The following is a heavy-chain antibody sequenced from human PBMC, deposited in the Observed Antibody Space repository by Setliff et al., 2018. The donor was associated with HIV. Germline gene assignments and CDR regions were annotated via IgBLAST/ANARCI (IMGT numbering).Heavy chain of an antibody. Sequence: ASVKVSCKASGYTFTGYYIDWLRQAPAHGLEWMGRINPNSGGTNYAQKFQGRVTMTRDTSISTAYMELSRLRSDDTAVYYCARDEVIEVAGDFDNWGQGTLVTVSS. J-gene: IGHJ4*02. CDR1: GYTFTGYY. D-gene: IGHD6-19*01. CDR3: ARDEVIEVAGDFDN. V-gene: IGHV1-2*06. CDR2: INPNSGGT.